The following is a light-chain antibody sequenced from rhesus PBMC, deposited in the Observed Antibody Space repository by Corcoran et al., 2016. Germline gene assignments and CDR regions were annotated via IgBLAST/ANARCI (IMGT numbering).Light chain of an antibody. CDR3: QQYNRAPFT. CDR2: FAS. V-gene: IGKV1-37*01. CDR1: QDINRH. J-gene: IGKJ3*01. Sequence: DIQMTQSPSSLSASVGDRITITCRASQDINRHLVWYQQKAGKAPKPLLYFASNLESEVPSRFTGSGAGIDFTLTINSLQPEDFATYHCQQYNRAPFTFGPGTKL.